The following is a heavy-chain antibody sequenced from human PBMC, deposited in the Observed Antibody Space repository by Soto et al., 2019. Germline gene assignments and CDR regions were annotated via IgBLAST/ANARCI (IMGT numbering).Heavy chain of an antibody. V-gene: IGHV1-3*01. J-gene: IGHJ2*01. CDR3: ARDQGIPYCGGDCYSDWYFDL. Sequence: QVQLVQSGAEVKEPGASVKVSCRASGYTFTNYAINWVRQAPGQRFGWMGRLNPGNGNTKYPQKFQGRVTITRDTSASTAYMFLSSLRSEDTAVYYCARDQGIPYCGGDCYSDWYFDLWGRGTLVTVSS. D-gene: IGHD2-21*01. CDR2: LNPGNGNT. CDR1: GYTFTNYA.